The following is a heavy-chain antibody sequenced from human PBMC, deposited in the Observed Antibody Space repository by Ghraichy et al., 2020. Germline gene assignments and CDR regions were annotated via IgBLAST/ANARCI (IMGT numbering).Heavy chain of an antibody. CDR2: IYWDDEK. J-gene: IGHJ2*01. CDR3: VHRRMVENIRYWYFDL. CDR1: GFSLITSRVG. Sequence: SGPTLVKPTQTLTLTCTFSGFSLITSRVGVGWIRQPPGKAPEWLALIYWDDEKRYSPSLLSRLTITKDTSKNQVVLTMTNMDPVDTATYYCVHRRMVENIRYWYFDLWGRGTLVTVSS. V-gene: IGHV2-5*02. D-gene: IGHD4/OR15-4a*01.